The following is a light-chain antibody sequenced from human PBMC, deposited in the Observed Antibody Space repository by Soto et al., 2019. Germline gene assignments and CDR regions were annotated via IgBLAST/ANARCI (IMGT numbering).Light chain of an antibody. J-gene: IGLJ1*01. V-gene: IGLV1-44*01. CDR3: AAWDDSLNGYV. Sequence: QSVLTQPPSASGTPGQRVTISCSGSSSNIGSNTVNWYQQLPGTAPKLLIYSNNQRPSGVPDRFSGSESGTSASLAISGLQSEDEADYYRAAWDDSLNGYVFGTGTKVTVL. CDR2: SNN. CDR1: SSNIGSNT.